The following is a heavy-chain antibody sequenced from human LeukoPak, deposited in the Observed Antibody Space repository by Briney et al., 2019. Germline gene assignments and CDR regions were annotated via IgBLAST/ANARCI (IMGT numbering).Heavy chain of an antibody. D-gene: IGHD5-24*01. CDR1: GGTFSSSA. J-gene: IGHJ4*02. CDR2: IIPIFGTA. Sequence: ASVKVSCKASGGTFSSSAISWMRQAPGQGLEWMGGIIPIFGTAHYAQNFQGRVTITADESTSTAYMELSSLRSADTAVYYCARGTSGQKWLRFNSWGQGTLVTVSS. V-gene: IGHV1-69*01. CDR3: ARGTSGQKWLRFNS.